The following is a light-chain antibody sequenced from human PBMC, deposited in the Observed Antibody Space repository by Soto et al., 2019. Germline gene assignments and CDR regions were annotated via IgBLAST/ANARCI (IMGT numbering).Light chain of an antibody. CDR2: WAS. V-gene: IGKV4-1*01. Sequence: DIVMTQSPDSMAVSLGERATINCKSSQSVLYSSNNKNYLAWYQQRPGQPPKLLIYWASTRESGVPDRFSGSGSGTDFTLTITSLQAEDLAVYYCQQYASTPPTFGRGTKLEIK. CDR1: QSVLYSSNNKNY. CDR3: QQYASTPPT. J-gene: IGKJ2*01.